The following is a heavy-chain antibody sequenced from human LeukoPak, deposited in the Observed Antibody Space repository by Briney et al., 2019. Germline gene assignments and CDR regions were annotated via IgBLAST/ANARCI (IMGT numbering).Heavy chain of an antibody. J-gene: IGHJ6*02. CDR1: GFTVSSNY. Sequence: GGSLRLSCAASGFTVSSNYMSWVRQAPGKGLEWVSVICSGGSTYYADSVKGRFTISRDNSKNTLYLQMNSLRAEDTAVYYCARDGRAVAPYYYYGMDVWGQGTTVTVSS. D-gene: IGHD6-19*01. CDR2: ICSGGST. CDR3: ARDGRAVAPYYYYGMDV. V-gene: IGHV3-53*01.